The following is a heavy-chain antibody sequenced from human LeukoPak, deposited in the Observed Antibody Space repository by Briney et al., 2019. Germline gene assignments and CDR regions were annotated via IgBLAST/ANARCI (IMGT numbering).Heavy chain of an antibody. V-gene: IGHV3-30*18. D-gene: IGHD6-13*01. J-gene: IGHJ6*02. CDR1: GFTFSSYG. Sequence: GGSLRLSCAASGFTFSSYGMHWVRQAPGKGLEWVAVISYDGSNKYYADSVKGRFTISRDNSKNTLYLQMNSLRAEDTAVYYCAKDLVSSSWYYYYGMDVWGQGPTVTVSS. CDR2: ISYDGSNK. CDR3: AKDLVSSSWYYYYGMDV.